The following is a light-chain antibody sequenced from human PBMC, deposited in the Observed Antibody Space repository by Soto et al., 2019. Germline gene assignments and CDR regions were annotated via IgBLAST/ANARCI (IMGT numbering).Light chain of an antibody. J-gene: IGLJ2*01. V-gene: IGLV1-40*01. CDR3: QSHDSSLSSHVV. CDR1: RSNIGAGFD. CDR2: GNS. Sequence: QSVLTQPPSVSGAPGQRVTISCTGSRSNIGAGFDVPWYQHLPGTAPKLLIHGNSNRPSGVPDRFSASKSGTSASLDITGLQAEDEADYYCQSHDSSLSSHVVFGGGTKLTVL.